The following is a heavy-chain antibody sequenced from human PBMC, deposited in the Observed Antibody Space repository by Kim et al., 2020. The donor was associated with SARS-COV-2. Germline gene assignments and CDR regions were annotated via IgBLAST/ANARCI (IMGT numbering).Heavy chain of an antibody. Sequence: GGSLRLSCAASGFTFSSYDMHWVRQATGKGLEWVSAIGTAGDTYKPGSVKGRFTISRENAKNSLYLQMNSLRAGDTAVYYCASGNYYDSSGYRNYYYGMDVWGQGTTVTVSS. CDR1: GFTFSSYD. J-gene: IGHJ6*02. D-gene: IGHD3-22*01. CDR2: IGTAGDT. V-gene: IGHV3-13*04. CDR3: ASGNYYDSSGYRNYYYGMDV.